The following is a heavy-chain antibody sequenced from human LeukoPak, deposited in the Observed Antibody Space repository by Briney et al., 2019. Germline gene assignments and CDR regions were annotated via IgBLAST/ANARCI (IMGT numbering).Heavy chain of an antibody. D-gene: IGHD6-6*01. J-gene: IGHJ4*02. CDR2: ISGSGGST. V-gene: IGHV3-23*01. CDR1: GXTFXSYA. Sequence: LXLSXXXXGXTFXSYAMSWVRQAPXKGLEWVSAISGSGGSTYYADSVKGRFTISRDNSKNTLYLQMNSLRAEDTAVYYCATASIAARHDYWGQGTLVTVSS. CDR3: ATASIAARHDY.